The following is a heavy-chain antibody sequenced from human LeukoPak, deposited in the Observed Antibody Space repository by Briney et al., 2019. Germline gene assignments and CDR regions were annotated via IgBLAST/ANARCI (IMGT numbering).Heavy chain of an antibody. V-gene: IGHV4-4*07. J-gene: IGHJ4*02. CDR2: IYSSGDT. CDR3: ARGRYSSSSGDY. Sequence: SETLSLTCSVSYDSITPYYWSWVRQPAGKGLEWIGRIYSSGDTNYNPSLKSRVTMSIDTSKNQFSLRLTSVIAADTAVYYCARGRYSSSSGDYWGQGTLVTVSS. D-gene: IGHD6-6*01. CDR1: YDSITPYY.